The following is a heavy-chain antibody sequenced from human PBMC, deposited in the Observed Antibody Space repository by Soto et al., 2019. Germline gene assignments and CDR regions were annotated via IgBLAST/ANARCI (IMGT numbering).Heavy chain of an antibody. Sequence: GGSLRLSCAASGFTVSSNYMSWVRQAPGKGLEWVSVIYSGGSTYYADSVKGRFTISRDNSKNTLYLQMNSLRAEDTAVYYCARAKGIVATFDYWGQGTLVTVSS. J-gene: IGHJ4*02. CDR1: GFTVSSNY. V-gene: IGHV3-66*01. CDR2: IYSGGST. D-gene: IGHD5-12*01. CDR3: ARAKGIVATFDY.